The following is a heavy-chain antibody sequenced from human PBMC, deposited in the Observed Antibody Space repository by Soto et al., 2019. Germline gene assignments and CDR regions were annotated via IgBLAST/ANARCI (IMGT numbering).Heavy chain of an antibody. CDR1: CGSFIGYY. V-gene: IGHV4-34*01. J-gene: IGHJ4*02. D-gene: IGHD4-17*01. Sequence: PSETLSLTCAFYCGSFIGYYWSWIRQPPGKGLEWIGEINHSGSTNYNPSLKSRVTISVDTSKNQFSLKLSSVTAADTAVYYCARGLPMTTVVKGGNGDYWGQGTLVTVSS. CDR2: INHSGST. CDR3: ARGLPMTTVVKGGNGDY.